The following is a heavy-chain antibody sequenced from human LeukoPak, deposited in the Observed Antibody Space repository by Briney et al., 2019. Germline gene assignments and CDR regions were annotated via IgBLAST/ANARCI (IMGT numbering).Heavy chain of an antibody. D-gene: IGHD3-16*01. Sequence: SETLSLTCTVPGGSISSYYWSWIRQPPGKGLEWIGYIYYSGSTNYNPSLKSRVTMSVDTSKNQFSLKLSSVTAADTAVYYCAREADHRGWFDPWGQGTLVTVSS. CDR3: AREADHRGWFDP. V-gene: IGHV4-59*12. CDR2: IYYSGST. CDR1: GGSISSYY. J-gene: IGHJ5*02.